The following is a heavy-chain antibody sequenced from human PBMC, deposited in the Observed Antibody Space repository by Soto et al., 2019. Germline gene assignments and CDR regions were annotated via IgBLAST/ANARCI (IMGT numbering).Heavy chain of an antibody. CDR1: GFSLSSSGVG. Sequence: QITLKESGPTLVKPTQTLTLTCTFSGFSLSSSGVGVGWIRQPPGKALEWLALIYWDDDKRYSPSLKSRLTINKDTSKHQVVLTMTNVDPEDTGTYYCAHRRDRPEFDYWGRGTLVTVSS. J-gene: IGHJ4*02. CDR3: AHRRDRPEFDY. V-gene: IGHV2-5*02. CDR2: IYWDDDK.